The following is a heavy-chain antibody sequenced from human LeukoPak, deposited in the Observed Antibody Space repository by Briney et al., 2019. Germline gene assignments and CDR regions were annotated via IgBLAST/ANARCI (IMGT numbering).Heavy chain of an antibody. V-gene: IGHV4-34*01. J-gene: IGHJ5*02. CDR1: GGSFSGYY. CDR3: ARDRDSSGWHKYNWFDP. D-gene: IGHD6-19*01. CDR2: INHSGST. Sequence: SETLSLTCAVYGGSFSGYYWSWIRQPPGKGLEWIGEINHSGSTNYNPSLKSRVTISVDTSKNQFSLKLGSVTAADTAVYYCARDRDSSGWHKYNWFDPWGQGTLVTVSS.